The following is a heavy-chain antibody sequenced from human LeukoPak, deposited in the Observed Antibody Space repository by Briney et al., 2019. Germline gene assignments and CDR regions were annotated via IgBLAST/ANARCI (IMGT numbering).Heavy chain of an antibody. CDR3: ARDRSSSDAYYVMDV. J-gene: IGHJ6*02. CDR2: IWYDGSNK. Sequence: PGGSLRLSCAASGFTFSSYAMHWVRQAPGKGLEWVAVIWYDGSNKYYADSVKGRFTISRDNSMNTVYVQMNSLRAEDTAVYYCARDRSSSDAYYVMDVWGQGTTVTVSS. CDR1: GFTFSSYA. V-gene: IGHV3-33*01. D-gene: IGHD6-6*01.